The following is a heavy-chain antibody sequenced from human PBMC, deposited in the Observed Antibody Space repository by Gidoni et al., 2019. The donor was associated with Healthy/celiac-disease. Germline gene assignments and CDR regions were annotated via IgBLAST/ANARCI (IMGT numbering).Heavy chain of an antibody. CDR1: GYTFLRYG. CDR3: ARDGLGYCSSTSCYAQNYYYGMDV. J-gene: IGHJ6*02. CDR2: ISAYNGNT. Sequence: QVQLVQSGSEVKTPGASVQVSCKASGYTFLRYGLSCLRQAPGQGLEWMGWISAYNGNTNYAQKLQGRVTMTTDTSTSTAYMELRSLRSDYTAVYYCARDGLGYCSSTSCYAQNYYYGMDVWGQGTTVTVSS. D-gene: IGHD2-2*01. V-gene: IGHV1-18*01.